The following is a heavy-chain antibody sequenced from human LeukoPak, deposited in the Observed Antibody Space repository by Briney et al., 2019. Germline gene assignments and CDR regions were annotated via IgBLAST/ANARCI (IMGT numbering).Heavy chain of an antibody. CDR3: ARGVGDIVVAYYYYYYMDV. Sequence: SQTLSLTCAISGDSVSSNSAAWNWIRQSPSRGLEWLGRTYYRSKWYNDYAVSVKSRITINPDTSKNQFSLQLNSVTPEDTAVYYCARGVGDIVVAYYYYYYMDVWGKGTAVTVSS. J-gene: IGHJ6*03. CDR2: TYYRSKWYN. CDR1: GDSVSSNSAA. D-gene: IGHD2-15*01. V-gene: IGHV6-1*01.